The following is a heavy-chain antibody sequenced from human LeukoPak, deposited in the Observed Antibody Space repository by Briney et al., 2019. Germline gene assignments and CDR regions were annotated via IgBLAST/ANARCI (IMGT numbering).Heavy chain of an antibody. Sequence: SETLSLTCTVSGGSISSYYWSWIRQPAGKGLEWIGRIYTSGSTNYNPSLKSRVTMSVDTSKNQFSLKLSSVTAADTAVYYCARDYYDSSGYYLGSGFDPWGQGTLVTVSS. CDR1: GGSISSYY. V-gene: IGHV4-4*07. J-gene: IGHJ5*02. CDR3: ARDYYDSSGYYLGSGFDP. D-gene: IGHD3-22*01. CDR2: IYTSGST.